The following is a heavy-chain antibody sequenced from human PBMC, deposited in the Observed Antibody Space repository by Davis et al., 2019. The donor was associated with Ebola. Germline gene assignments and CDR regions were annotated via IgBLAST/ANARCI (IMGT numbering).Heavy chain of an antibody. J-gene: IGHJ6*02. D-gene: IGHD2-15*01. CDR2: INPNSGGT. Sequence: AASVKVSCKASGYTFTGYYMHWVRQAPGQGLEWMGRINPNSGGTNYAQKFQGRVTMTRDTSISTAYMELSRLRSDDTVVYYCAREEIVVVVAATYYYYGMDVWGQGTTVTVSS. CDR3: AREEIVVVVAATYYYYGMDV. V-gene: IGHV1-2*05. CDR1: GYTFTGYY.